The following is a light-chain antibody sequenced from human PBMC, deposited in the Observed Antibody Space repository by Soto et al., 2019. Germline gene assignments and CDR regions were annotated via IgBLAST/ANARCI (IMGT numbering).Light chain of an antibody. CDR3: QQYGNSPSIT. CDR1: QSVSSNY. J-gene: IGKJ5*01. Sequence: EIVLAQSPGTLSLSPGERATLSCRASQSVSSNYLAWYQQKPGQAPRLLIYGASIRATGIPDRFSGSGSGTDFTLTISRLEPEDFAVYYCQQYGNSPSITFGQGTRLEIK. V-gene: IGKV3-20*01. CDR2: GAS.